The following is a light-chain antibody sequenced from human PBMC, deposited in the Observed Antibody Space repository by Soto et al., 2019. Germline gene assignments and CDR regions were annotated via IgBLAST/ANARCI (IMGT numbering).Light chain of an antibody. CDR1: SSEVGGYNY. CDR3: SSYAGSNNLYV. Sequence: QSVLTQPPSASGSPGQSVTISCTGTSSEVGGYNYVSWYQQHPGKAPKLMIYEVSKRPSGVPDRFSGSKSGNTASLTVSGLQAEDEADYYCSSYAGSNNLYVFGTGTKVTV. V-gene: IGLV2-8*01. J-gene: IGLJ1*01. CDR2: EVS.